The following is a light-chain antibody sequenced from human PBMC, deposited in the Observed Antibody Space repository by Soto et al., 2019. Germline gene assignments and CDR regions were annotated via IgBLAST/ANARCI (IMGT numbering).Light chain of an antibody. CDR1: TSNIGSNS. CDR3: AAWDDSVKAPV. V-gene: IGLV1-44*01. CDR2: SDD. Sequence: QSVLTQPPSASGTPGQRVTISCSGRTSNIGSNSVNWYQHLPGTAPKLLIYSDDRRPSGVPDRFSGSRSGTSASLAISGLQSEDEGEYHCAAWDDSVKAPVFGGGTKLTVL. J-gene: IGLJ3*02.